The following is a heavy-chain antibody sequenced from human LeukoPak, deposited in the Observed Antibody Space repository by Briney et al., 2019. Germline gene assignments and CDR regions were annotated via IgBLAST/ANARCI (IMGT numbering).Heavy chain of an antibody. J-gene: IGHJ6*03. Sequence: GGSLRLSCAASGFTFSSYSMNWVRQAPGKGLEWVSYISSSSSSTIYYADSVKGRFTISRDNAKNSLYLQMNSLRAEDTAVYYCAREGVSGSYYPYYYYYMDVWGKGTTVTVSS. V-gene: IGHV3-48*01. CDR1: GFTFSSYS. D-gene: IGHD1-26*01. CDR3: AREGVSGSYYPYYYYYMDV. CDR2: ISSSSSSTI.